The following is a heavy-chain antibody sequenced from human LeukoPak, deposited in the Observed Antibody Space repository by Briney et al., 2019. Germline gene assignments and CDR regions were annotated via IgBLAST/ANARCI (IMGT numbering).Heavy chain of an antibody. D-gene: IGHD6-13*01. Sequence: PSETLSLTCAVYGGSFSGYYWSWIRQPPGKGLEWIGEINHSGSTNYNPSLKSRVTISVDTSKNQFSLKLSSVTAADTAVYYCARDRGAAEGRGRTYYFDYWGQGTLVTVSS. CDR2: INHSGST. V-gene: IGHV4-34*01. CDR1: GGSFSGYY. CDR3: ARDRGAAEGRGRTYYFDY. J-gene: IGHJ4*02.